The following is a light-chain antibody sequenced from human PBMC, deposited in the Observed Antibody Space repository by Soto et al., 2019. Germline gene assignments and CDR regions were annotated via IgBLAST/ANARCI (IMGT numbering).Light chain of an antibody. Sequence: QSALTQPASVSASPGQAITISCTGTSSDVGGYNYVSWYQQHPGKAPKLMIYDVSNRPSGVSDRFSGSKSGNTASLTISGLQAEDEADYYCSSYTSSSTPVFGTGTKLTVL. J-gene: IGLJ1*01. CDR2: DVS. CDR3: SSYTSSSTPV. CDR1: SSDVGGYNY. V-gene: IGLV2-14*01.